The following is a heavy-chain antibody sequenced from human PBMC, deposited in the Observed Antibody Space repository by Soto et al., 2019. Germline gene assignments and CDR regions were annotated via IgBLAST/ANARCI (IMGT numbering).Heavy chain of an antibody. D-gene: IGHD5-12*01. Sequence: QVQLVQSGAEVMKPGASVKVSCKASGYTFTTYAINWVRQAPGQGLEWMGWISTYRTNANFAQKLQGRVTMTTDTATSTAYLELRSLRSDDTAVYYCARGGLSDGGXDYDDAFDVWGQGTIVSVSS. CDR2: ISTYRTNA. J-gene: IGHJ3*01. CDR3: ARGGLSDGGXDYDDAFDV. V-gene: IGHV1-18*04. CDR1: GYTFTTYA.